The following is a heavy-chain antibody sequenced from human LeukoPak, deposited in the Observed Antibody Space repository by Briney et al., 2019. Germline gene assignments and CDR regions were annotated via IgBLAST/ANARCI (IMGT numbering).Heavy chain of an antibody. CDR1: GFTFSSYE. CDR3: ARGNVYGDYVDY. CDR2: ISSSGSTI. Sequence: GGSLRLSCAASGFTFSSYEMNWVRQAPGQGLEWVSYISSSGSTINYADSVKGRFTISRDNAKNSLYLQMNSLRAEDTAVYYCARGNVYGDYVDYWGQGTLVTVSS. D-gene: IGHD4-17*01. J-gene: IGHJ4*02. V-gene: IGHV3-48*03.